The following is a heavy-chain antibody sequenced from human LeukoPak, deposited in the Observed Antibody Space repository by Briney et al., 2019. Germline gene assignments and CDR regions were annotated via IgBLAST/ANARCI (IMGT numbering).Heavy chain of an antibody. Sequence: ASVKVSCKASGYTFTSYDTNWVRQATGQGLEWTGWMNPNSGNTGYAQKFQGRVTMTRNTSISTAYMELSSLRSEDTAVYYCARGYAKFRGVIRSPKDYWGQGTLVTVSS. CDR3: ARGYAKFRGVIRSPKDY. CDR2: MNPNSGNT. V-gene: IGHV1-8*01. J-gene: IGHJ4*02. CDR1: GYTFTSYD. D-gene: IGHD3-10*01.